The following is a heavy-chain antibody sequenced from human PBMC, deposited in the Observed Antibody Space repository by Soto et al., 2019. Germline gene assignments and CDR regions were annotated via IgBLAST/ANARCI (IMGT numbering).Heavy chain of an antibody. J-gene: IGHJ3*01. CDR3: TTELGGAFDF. CDR1: VFTFNNAW. Sequence: EVQLVESGGGLIKPGGSLRLSCAASVFTFNNAWMSWVRQAPGKGLEWVGRIETKTDGGATAYAAPVKGRFTISRDDSRNTLFLQMHSLKTEDTAVYYCTTELGGAFDFWGQGTMVTVSS. D-gene: IGHD3-16*01. CDR2: IETKTDGGAT. V-gene: IGHV3-15*04.